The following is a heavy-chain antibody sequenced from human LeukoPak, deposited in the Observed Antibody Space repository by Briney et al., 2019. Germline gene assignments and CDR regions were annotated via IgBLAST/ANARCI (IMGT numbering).Heavy chain of an antibody. CDR2: IIPILGTA. CDR1: GGTFSSYA. CDR3: ASFGLGGSYFDY. V-gene: IGHV1-69*04. D-gene: IGHD3-10*01. J-gene: IGHJ4*02. Sequence: GASVKVSCKASGGTFSSYAISWVRQAPGQGLEWMGRIIPILGTANYAQKFQGRVTITADKSTSTAYMELSSLRSEDTAVYYCASFGLGGSYFDYWGQGTLVTVSS.